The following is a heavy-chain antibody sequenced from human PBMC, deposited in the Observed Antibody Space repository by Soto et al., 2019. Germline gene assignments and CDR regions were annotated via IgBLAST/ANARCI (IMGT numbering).Heavy chain of an antibody. V-gene: IGHV3-23*01. D-gene: IGHD5-18*01. CDR1: GFIFNNYA. Sequence: GGSLRLSCAASGFIFNNYAMTRVRQAPGKGLEWVSTVTASGGGTFYANSVKGRFTISRDNSRNTLHLQMSSLRVEDTALYYCAKALVPALTAKFGYWGQGTLVTVSS. J-gene: IGHJ4*02. CDR2: VTASGGGT. CDR3: AKALVPALTAKFGY.